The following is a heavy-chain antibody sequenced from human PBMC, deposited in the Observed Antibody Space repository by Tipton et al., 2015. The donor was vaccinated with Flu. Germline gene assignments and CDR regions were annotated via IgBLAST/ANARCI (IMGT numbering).Heavy chain of an antibody. V-gene: IGHV1-69*01. CDR3: ARGGGPYCSSTSCYETDY. J-gene: IGHJ4*02. Sequence: QSGPEVKKPGSSVKVSCKASGGTFSSYALNWVRQAPMFGTANYAQKFQGRVTINADESTSTAYMELSSLRSEDTAVYYCARGGGPYCSSTSCYETDYWGQGTLVTVSS. CDR1: GGTFSSYA. CDR2: MFGTA. D-gene: IGHD2-2*01.